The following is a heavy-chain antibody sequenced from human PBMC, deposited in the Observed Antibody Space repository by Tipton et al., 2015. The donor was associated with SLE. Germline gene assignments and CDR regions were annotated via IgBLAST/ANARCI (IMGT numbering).Heavy chain of an antibody. CDR2: IYYSGST. Sequence: TLSLTCTVSGGSLSSYYWSCIRQPPGKGLECIGYIYYSGSTNYNPSLKSRVTISVDTSKNQFSLKLSSVTAADTAVYFCARASNYYDCNYFEPWGHRTLVTASS. D-gene: IGHD3-22*01. CDR3: ARASNYYDCNYFEP. J-gene: IGHJ5*02. V-gene: IGHV4-59*01. CDR1: GGSLSSYY.